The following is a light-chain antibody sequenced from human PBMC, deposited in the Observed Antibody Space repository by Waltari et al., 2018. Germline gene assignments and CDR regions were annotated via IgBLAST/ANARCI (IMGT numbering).Light chain of an antibody. CDR1: QSVGTW. Sequence: DIQMTQSPSTLSAYVADRVTISCRASQSVGTWLAWYQQKPGKDPKLLIYMASSLESGVPSRFSGSGSGTEFTLTISSLQPDDFATYSCQQYSSFSTFGQGTKVDI. V-gene: IGKV1-5*03. J-gene: IGKJ2*01. CDR2: MAS. CDR3: QQYSSFST.